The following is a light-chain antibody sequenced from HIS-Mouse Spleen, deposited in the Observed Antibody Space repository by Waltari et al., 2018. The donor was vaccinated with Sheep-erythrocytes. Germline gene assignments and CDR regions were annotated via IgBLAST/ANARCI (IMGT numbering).Light chain of an antibody. CDR1: SSNIGSNT. CDR3: AAWDDSLNGV. J-gene: IGLJ3*02. V-gene: IGLV1-44*01. CDR2: SNN. Sequence: QSVLTQPPSASGTPGQRVTISCSGSSSNIGSNTVNWYQQPPGTAPKLLIYSNNQRPSGVPGRFSGSKSGTSASLAISGLQSEDEADYYCAAWDDSLNGVFGGGTKLTVL.